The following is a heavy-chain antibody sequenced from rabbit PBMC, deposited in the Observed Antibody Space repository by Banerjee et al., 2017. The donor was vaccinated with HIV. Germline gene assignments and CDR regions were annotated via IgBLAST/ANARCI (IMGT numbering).Heavy chain of an antibody. J-gene: IGHJ3*01. D-gene: IGHD6-1*01. Sequence: QEQLEESGGDLVKPEGSLTLTCTASGFSFSSSYWICWVRQAPGKGLEWIACIYAGSSGNTYYASWAKGRFTISKTSSTTVTLQLTSLTAADTATYFCAREDYAGGDAYWGLWGQGTLVTVS. CDR1: GFSFSSSYW. V-gene: IGHV1S45*01. CDR2: IYAGSSGNT. CDR3: AREDYAGGDAYWGL.